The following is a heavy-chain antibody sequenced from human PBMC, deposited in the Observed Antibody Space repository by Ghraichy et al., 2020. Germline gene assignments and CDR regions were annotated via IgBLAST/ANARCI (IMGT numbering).Heavy chain of an antibody. CDR2: ISWDGGST. CDR3: AKAGSGSPHYYYYYGMDD. J-gene: IGHJ6*02. CDR1: GFTFDDYT. V-gene: IGHV3-43*01. Sequence: GGSLRLSCAASGFTFDDYTMHWVRQAPGKGLEWVSLISWDGGSTYYADSVKGRFTISRDNSKNSLYLQMNSLRTEDTALYYCAKAGSGSPHYYYYYGMDDWGQGTTVTVSS. D-gene: IGHD3-10*01.